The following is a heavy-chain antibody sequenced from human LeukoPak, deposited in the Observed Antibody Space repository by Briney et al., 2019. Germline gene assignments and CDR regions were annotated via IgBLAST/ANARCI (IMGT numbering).Heavy chain of an antibody. CDR1: GFTFSSYE. V-gene: IGHV3-48*03. J-gene: IGHJ3*02. CDR3: ARGYGDYGLSYAFDI. CDR2: ISSSGSTK. D-gene: IGHD4-17*01. Sequence: PGGSLRLSCAASGFTFSSYEMNWVRQAPGKGLEWVSYISSSGSTKYYADSVKGRFTISRDNAKNSPYLQMNSLRAEDTAVYHCARGYGDYGLSYAFDIWGQGTMVTVSS.